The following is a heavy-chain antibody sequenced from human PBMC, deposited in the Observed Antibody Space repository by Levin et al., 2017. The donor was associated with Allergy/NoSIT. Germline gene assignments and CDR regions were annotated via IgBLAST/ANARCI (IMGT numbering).Heavy chain of an antibody. CDR2: IYYSGST. J-gene: IGHJ4*02. Sequence: PSETLSLTCTVSGGSISSGDNYWSWIRQHPGKGLEWIGYIYYSGSTYYNPSLRSRVSISVDTSKNQFSLKLSSVTAADTAVYYCARVIHSGYDPVFYFDYWGQGTLVTVSS. D-gene: IGHD5-12*01. CDR3: ARVIHSGYDPVFYFDY. CDR1: GGSISSGDNY. V-gene: IGHV4-31*03.